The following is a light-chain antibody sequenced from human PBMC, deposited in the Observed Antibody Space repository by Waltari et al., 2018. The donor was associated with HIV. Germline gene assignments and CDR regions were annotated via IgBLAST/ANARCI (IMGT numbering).Light chain of an antibody. Sequence: QSVLTQPPSVSGAPGQRVTISCTGSSSNIGAGYHVHWYQQPPGTAPKLLIDGNSNRPSGVPDLFSGSKSATSASLAITGLQAEDEADYHCQSHDSSLSGYVFGTGTKVTVL. CDR3: QSHDSSLSGYV. V-gene: IGLV1-40*01. J-gene: IGLJ1*01. CDR2: GNS. CDR1: SSNIGAGYH.